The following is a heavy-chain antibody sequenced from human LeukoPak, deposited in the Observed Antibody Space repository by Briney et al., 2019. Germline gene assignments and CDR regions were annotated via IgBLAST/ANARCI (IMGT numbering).Heavy chain of an antibody. V-gene: IGHV4-30-2*01. CDR3: AREIPEWLVLEGGNNWFDP. Sequence: SETLSLTCAVSGGSISSGGYSWSWIRQPPGKGLEWIGYIYHSGSTYYNPSLKSRVTISVDTSKNQFSLKLSSVTAADTAVYYCAREIPEWLVLEGGNNWFDPWGQGTLVTVSS. J-gene: IGHJ5*02. CDR1: GGSISSGGYS. CDR2: IYHSGST. D-gene: IGHD6-19*01.